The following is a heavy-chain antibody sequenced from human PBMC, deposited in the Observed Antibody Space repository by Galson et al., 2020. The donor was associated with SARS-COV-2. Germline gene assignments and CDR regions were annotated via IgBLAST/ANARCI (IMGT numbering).Heavy chain of an antibody. CDR3: ARRRSPNGYSSGWYWFDP. V-gene: IGHV4-39*01. J-gene: IGHJ5*02. CDR1: GGSISSSSYY. D-gene: IGHD6-19*01. CDR2: IYYSGST. Sequence: SETLSLTCTVSGGSISSSSYYWGWIRQPPGKGLEWIGSIYYSGSTYYNPSLKSRVTISVDTSKNQFSLKLSSVTAADTAVYYCARRRSPNGYSSGWYWFDPWGQGTLVTVSS.